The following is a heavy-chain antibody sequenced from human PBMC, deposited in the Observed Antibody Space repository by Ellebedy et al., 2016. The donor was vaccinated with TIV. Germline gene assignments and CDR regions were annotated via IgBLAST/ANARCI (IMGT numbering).Heavy chain of an antibody. Sequence: ASVKVSCXVSGYTLTELSMHWVRQAPGKGLEWMGWMNPNSGNTGYAQKFQGRVTMTRNTSISTAYMELSSLRSEDTAVYYCARVIHTYYYDSSGYYYWSPLDYWGQGTLVTVSS. CDR3: ARVIHTYYYDSSGYYYWSPLDY. V-gene: IGHV1-8*01. D-gene: IGHD3-22*01. CDR1: GYTLTELS. J-gene: IGHJ4*02. CDR2: MNPNSGNT.